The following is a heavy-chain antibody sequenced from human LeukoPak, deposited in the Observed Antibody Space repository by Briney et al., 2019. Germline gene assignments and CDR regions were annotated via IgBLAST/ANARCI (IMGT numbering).Heavy chain of an antibody. J-gene: IGHJ4*02. CDR3: ARKFFDCSSTSCPFDY. D-gene: IGHD2-2*01. CDR2: IIPIFGTA. V-gene: IGHV1-69*13. Sequence: ASVKVSCKASGGTFSSYAISWVRQAPGQGLEWMGGIIPIFGTANYAQKFQGRVTITADESTSTAYMELSSMRSEDTAVYYCARKFFDCSSTSCPFDYWGQGTLVTVSS. CDR1: GGTFSSYA.